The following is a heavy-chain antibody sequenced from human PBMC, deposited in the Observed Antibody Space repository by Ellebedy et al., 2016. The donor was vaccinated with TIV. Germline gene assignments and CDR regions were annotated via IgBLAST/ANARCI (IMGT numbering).Heavy chain of an antibody. J-gene: IGHJ4*02. CDR3: ARLVTMIVVVITHPIVYFDY. V-gene: IGHV4-39*01. CDR1: GGSISSSSYY. D-gene: IGHD3-22*01. Sequence: SETLSLTXTVSGGSISSSSYYWGWIRQPPGKGLEWIGSIYYSGSTYYNPSLKSRVTISVDTSKNQFSLKLSSVTAADTAVYYCARLVTMIVVVITHPIVYFDYWGQGTLVTVSS. CDR2: IYYSGST.